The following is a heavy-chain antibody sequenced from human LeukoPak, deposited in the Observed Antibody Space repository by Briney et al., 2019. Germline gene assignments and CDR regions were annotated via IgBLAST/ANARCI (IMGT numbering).Heavy chain of an antibody. V-gene: IGHV5-51*01. CDR2: IYPGDSDT. Sequence: KTGESLKISCKGSGYSFTSYWIGWVRQMPGKGLEWMGIIYPGDSDTRYSPSFQGQVTISADKSISTAYLQWSSLKASDTAMYYCARHSRKGEISGTPAEMATITGGFDYWGQGTLVTVSS. CDR1: GYSFTSYW. CDR3: ARHSRKGEISGTPAEMATITGGFDY. D-gene: IGHD5-24*01. J-gene: IGHJ4*02.